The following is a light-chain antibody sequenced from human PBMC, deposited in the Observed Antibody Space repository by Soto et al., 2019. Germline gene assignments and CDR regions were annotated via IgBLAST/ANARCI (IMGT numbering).Light chain of an antibody. Sequence: IRMTHSPATVSVSVRDRVTINFLASQTISSWLALYQQKPGKAPKLIIYKASTLKSGVPSSFSGSGSGTEFTLTISSLQPDDFATYYCQHYNSYSEAVGQGTKVDIK. J-gene: IGKJ1*01. CDR1: QTISSW. V-gene: IGKV1-5*03. CDR2: KAS. CDR3: QHYNSYSEA.